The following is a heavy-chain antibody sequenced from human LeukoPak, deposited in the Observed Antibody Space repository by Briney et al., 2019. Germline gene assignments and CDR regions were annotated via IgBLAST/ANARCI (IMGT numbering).Heavy chain of an antibody. J-gene: IGHJ4*02. D-gene: IGHD3-10*01. CDR2: ITWNGGTI. V-gene: IGHV3-9*01. CDR3: ATRYASGPIADY. CDR1: GFGFDDFA. Sequence: PGRSLRLSCAASGFGFDDFAMHWVRQAPGKGLEWVSGITWNGGTIDYADSVKGRFPISRDNAKNSLYLQMNSLRAEDTALYYCATRYASGPIADYWGQGTLVTVSS.